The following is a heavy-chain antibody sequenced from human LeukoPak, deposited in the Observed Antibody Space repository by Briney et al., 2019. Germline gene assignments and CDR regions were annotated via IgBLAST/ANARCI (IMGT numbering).Heavy chain of an antibody. CDR1: GGTFSSYA. CDR3: AMDYGSDSSVFYYYGMDV. Sequence: SVTVSCKASGGTFSSYAISWVRQAPGQGLEWMGGIIPIFGTANYAQKFQGRVTITADESTSTAYMELSSLRSEDTAVYYCAMDYGSDSSVFYYYGMDVWGQGTTVTVSS. CDR2: IIPIFGTA. J-gene: IGHJ6*02. V-gene: IGHV1-69*13. D-gene: IGHD3-10*01.